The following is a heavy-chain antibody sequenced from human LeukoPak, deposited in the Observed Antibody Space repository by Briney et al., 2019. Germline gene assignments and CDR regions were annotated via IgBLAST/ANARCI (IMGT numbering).Heavy chain of an antibody. J-gene: IGHJ1*01. V-gene: IGHV5-51*01. CDR2: IFPGDSDT. CDR1: GYSFTTYW. CDR3: ARGGGELAHWGPHPSAEYFQH. D-gene: IGHD7-27*01. Sequence: GESLKISCKGSGYSFTTYWIGWVRQMPGKGLEWMGIIFPGDSDTRYSPSFQGQVTISADKSISTAYLQWSSLKASDTAMYYCARGGGELAHWGPHPSAEYFQHWGQGTLVTVSS.